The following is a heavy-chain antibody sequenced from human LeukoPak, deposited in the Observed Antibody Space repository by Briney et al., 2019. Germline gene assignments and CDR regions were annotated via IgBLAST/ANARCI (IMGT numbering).Heavy chain of an antibody. V-gene: IGHV3-30*03. J-gene: IGHJ4*02. CDR1: GFTFSSYV. CDR3: VRDQYF. CDR2: ISYDESNK. Sequence: GGSLRLSCAASGFTFSSYVMSWVRQAPGKGLEWVSVISYDESNKYYADSVKGRFTISRDNSKNMLYLQMSSLRTEDTAVYYCVRDQYFWGQGALVTVSS.